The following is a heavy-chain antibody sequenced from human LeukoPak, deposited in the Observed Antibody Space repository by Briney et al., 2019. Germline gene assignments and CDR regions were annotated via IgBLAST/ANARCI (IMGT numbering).Heavy chain of an antibody. J-gene: IGHJ6*04. CDR3: ARSPSSTYWMDV. CDR2: IYYSGST. CDR1: GGSISSYY. V-gene: IGHV4-59*01. Sequence: PSETLSLTCTVSGGSISSYYWSWIRQPPGKGLEWIGYIYYSGSTNYNPSLKSRVTISVDTSKNQFSLKLSSVTAADTAVYYCARSPSSTYWMDVWGKGTTVTVSS. D-gene: IGHD2-2*01.